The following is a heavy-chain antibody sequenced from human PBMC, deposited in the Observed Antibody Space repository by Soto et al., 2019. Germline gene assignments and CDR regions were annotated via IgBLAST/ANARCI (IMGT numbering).Heavy chain of an antibody. Sequence: PSETLSLTCTVSGGSISSGGYYWSWIRQHPGKRLEWIAYIYYSGSTNYNPSLKSRATISVDTSKSQVSLTLTSMTAADAALYYCARSPNYYYYGFDVWGQGTAVTVSS. CDR1: GGSISSGGYY. CDR2: IYYSGST. V-gene: IGHV4-61*08. CDR3: ARSPNYYYYGFDV. D-gene: IGHD3-10*01. J-gene: IGHJ6*02.